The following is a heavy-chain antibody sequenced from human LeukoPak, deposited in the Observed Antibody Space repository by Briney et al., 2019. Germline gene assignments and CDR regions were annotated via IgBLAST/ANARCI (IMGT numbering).Heavy chain of an antibody. CDR2: INPNSGGT. CDR1: GFTFTSSA. V-gene: IGHV1-2*02. CDR3: ARVGSSGWYYFDY. J-gene: IGHJ4*02. D-gene: IGHD6-19*01. Sequence: ASVKVSCKASGFTFTSSAMQWVRQARGQRLEWMGWINPNSGGTNYAQKFQGRVTITRDTSISTAYMELSRLRSDDTAVYYCARVGSSGWYYFDYWGQGTPVTVSS.